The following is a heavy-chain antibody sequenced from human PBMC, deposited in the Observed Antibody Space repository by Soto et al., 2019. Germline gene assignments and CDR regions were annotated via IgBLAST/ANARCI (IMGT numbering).Heavy chain of an antibody. Sequence: QVQLVQSGAEVKKPGSSVKVSCKASGGTFSSYAINWVRQAPGQGLEWMGGIIPIFGTADYAQKFQGRVTITADESTSTAYMELSRLRSEDTAVYYCASRITGSPNCYYGMDVWGQGTTVTVSS. V-gene: IGHV1-69*12. CDR2: IIPIFGTA. J-gene: IGHJ6*02. CDR1: GGTFSSYA. CDR3: ASRITGSPNCYYGMDV. D-gene: IGHD1-20*01.